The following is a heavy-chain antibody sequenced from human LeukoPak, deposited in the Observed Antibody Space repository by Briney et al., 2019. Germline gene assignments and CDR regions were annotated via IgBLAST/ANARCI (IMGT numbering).Heavy chain of an antibody. CDR3: AKGSNRGVATIDY. J-gene: IGHJ4*02. D-gene: IGHD5-12*01. CDR1: GFTFSNYG. CDR2: ISYDGSDK. Sequence: GGSLRLSCAASGFTFSNYGMHWVRQAPGKGLDWVAVISYDGSDKYYAASVKGRFTISRDNSKNTLFLQMNSLRAEDTAVYYCAKGSNRGVATIDYWGQGTLVTVSS. V-gene: IGHV3-30*18.